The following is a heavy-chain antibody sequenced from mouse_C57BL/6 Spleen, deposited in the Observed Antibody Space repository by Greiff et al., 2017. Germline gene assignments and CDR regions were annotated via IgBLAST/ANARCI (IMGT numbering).Heavy chain of an antibody. V-gene: IGHV1-76*01. CDR2: IYPGSGNT. J-gene: IGHJ1*03. D-gene: IGHD1-1*01. CDR3: ARSIYYYGSGYFDV. CDR1: GYTFTDYY. Sequence: VMLVESGAELVRPGASVKLSCKASGYTFTDYYINWVKQRPGQGLEWIARIYPGSGNTYYNEKFKGKATLTAEKSSSTAYMQLSSLTSEDSAVYFCARSIYYYGSGYFDVWGTGTTVTVSS.